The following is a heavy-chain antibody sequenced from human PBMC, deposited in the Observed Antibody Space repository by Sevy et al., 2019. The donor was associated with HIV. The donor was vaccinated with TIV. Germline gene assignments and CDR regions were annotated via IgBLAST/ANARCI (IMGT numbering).Heavy chain of an antibody. CDR3: AREGCTQTPDY. CDR1: GFTFAKYS. D-gene: IGHD2-8*01. Sequence: GGSLRLSCAASGFTFAKYSMSWVRQAPGKGLEWVSTFSFGCGRINYADSVKGRFTISRDDSKNTLFLQMNSLRAEDTATYFCAREGCTQTPDYWGEGALVTVSS. V-gene: IGHV3-23*01. CDR2: FSFGCGRI. J-gene: IGHJ4*02.